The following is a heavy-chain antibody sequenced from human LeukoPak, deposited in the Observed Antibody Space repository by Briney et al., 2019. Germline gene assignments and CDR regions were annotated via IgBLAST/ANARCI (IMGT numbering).Heavy chain of an antibody. D-gene: IGHD3-10*01. J-gene: IGHJ6*03. CDR1: GGSISSRPYY. CDR2: ISYSGTT. V-gene: IGHV4-39*07. CDR3: ARAPERWYSYGSYTYHYMDV. Sequence: SETLSLTCTVSGGSISSRPYYWGWVRQPPGKGLEWIGTISYSGTTYYSPSLKGRVTISLDTSKNQFSLKLSSVTAADTAIYYCARAPERWYSYGSYTYHYMDVWGRGTTVTVSS.